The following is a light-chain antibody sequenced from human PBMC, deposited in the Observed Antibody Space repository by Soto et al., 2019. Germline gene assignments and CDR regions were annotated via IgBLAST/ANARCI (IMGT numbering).Light chain of an antibody. Sequence: IQLTQSPSSLSASVGDRVTISCRASQGVSSYLAWYQQKPGKAPRLLICAASTLQSGVPSRFSGSGSGTDFTLTISSLRPEDFATYYCQQLNSYPPWTFGQGTKVEVK. CDR2: AAS. CDR3: QQLNSYPPWT. CDR1: QGVSSY. J-gene: IGKJ1*01. V-gene: IGKV1-9*01.